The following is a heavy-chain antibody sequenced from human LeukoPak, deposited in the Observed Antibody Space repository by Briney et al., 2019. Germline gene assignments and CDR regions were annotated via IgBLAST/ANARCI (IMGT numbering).Heavy chain of an antibody. CDR1: GFTFSSHW. Sequence: GGSLRLSCAASGFTFSSHWMSWVRQAPGKGLEWVANINQVGSEKYYVDSVKGRFTISRDNAKNSLCLQMNSLRAEDTAVYYCARDSEHSSSFAFDIWGQGTMVTVSS. V-gene: IGHV3-7*01. D-gene: IGHD6-13*01. CDR3: ARDSEHSSSFAFDI. CDR2: INQVGSEK. J-gene: IGHJ3*02.